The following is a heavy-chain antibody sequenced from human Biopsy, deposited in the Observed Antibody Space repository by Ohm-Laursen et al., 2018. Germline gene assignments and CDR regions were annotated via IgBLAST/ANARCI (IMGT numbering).Heavy chain of an antibody. D-gene: IGHD5-24*01. CDR1: GFTFSDYY. CDR2: ITSGGSTT. V-gene: IGHV3-11*01. J-gene: IGHJ6*02. Sequence: SLRLSCAASGFTFSDYYMSWIRQAPGKGLEWVSYITSGGSTTDYADSVKGRFTISRGNAKSSLFLQMNSLRAEDTAVYYCARDVEGFYSYAMDVWGQGTTVTVSS. CDR3: ARDVEGFYSYAMDV.